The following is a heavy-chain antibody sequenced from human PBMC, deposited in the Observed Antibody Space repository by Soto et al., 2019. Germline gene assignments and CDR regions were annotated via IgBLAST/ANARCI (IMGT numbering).Heavy chain of an antibody. J-gene: IGHJ5*02. V-gene: IGHV3-23*01. D-gene: IGHD2-2*02. CDR3: AKDRGSGSTSWYNGWFDP. CDR1: GFTFSSYA. Sequence: PGGSLRLSCAASGFTFSSYAMTWVRQAPGKGLEWVSAISGSGGSTYYADSVKGRFTISRDNSKNTLYLQMNSRRAEDTAVYYCAKDRGSGSTSWYNGWFDPWGQGTLVTVSS. CDR2: ISGSGGST.